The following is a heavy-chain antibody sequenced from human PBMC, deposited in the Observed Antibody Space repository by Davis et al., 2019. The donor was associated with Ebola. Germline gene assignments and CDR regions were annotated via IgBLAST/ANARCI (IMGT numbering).Heavy chain of an antibody. V-gene: IGHV3-11*01. CDR1: GFTFSDFY. Sequence: GESLKISCAASGFTFSDFYMSWIRQAPGKGLEWLSSISTSGSEVHYADSVKGRFTISRDNAKKSLFLHMNNLRADDTAVYYCARMIIMVTLFDYWGQGSLVTVSS. CDR2: ISTSGSEV. D-gene: IGHD2-21*02. J-gene: IGHJ4*02. CDR3: ARMIIMVTLFDY.